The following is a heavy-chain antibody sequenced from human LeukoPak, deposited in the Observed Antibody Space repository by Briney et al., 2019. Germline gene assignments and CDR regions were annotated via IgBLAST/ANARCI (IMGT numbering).Heavy chain of an antibody. D-gene: IGHD3-16*02. J-gene: IGHJ4*02. CDR2: IYGDNGDT. V-gene: IGHV1-3*01. CDR1: GYSFTSYA. CDR3: ARAYYDYVWGSYRYTPLDY. Sequence: GASVKVSCKASGYSFTSYAMNWVRQAPGQRLEWMGWIYGDNGDTKYSQEFQGRVTITRDTSASTAYMELSSLRSEDTAVYYCARAYYDYVWGSYRYTPLDYWGQGTLVTVSS.